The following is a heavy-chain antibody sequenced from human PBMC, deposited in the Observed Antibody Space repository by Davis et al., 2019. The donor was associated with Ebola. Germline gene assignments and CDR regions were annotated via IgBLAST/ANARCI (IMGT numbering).Heavy chain of an antibody. D-gene: IGHD5-18*01. V-gene: IGHV3-21*05. J-gene: IGHJ4*02. CDR2: ISSSSSYI. CDR1: GFTFSSYE. CDR3: GVEAWLLLDY. Sequence: GESLKISCAASGFTFSSYEMNWVRQAPGKGLEWVSYISSSSSYIYYADSVKGRFTISRDNAKNSLYLQMNSLRAEDTAVYYCGVEAWLLLDYWGQGTLVTVSS.